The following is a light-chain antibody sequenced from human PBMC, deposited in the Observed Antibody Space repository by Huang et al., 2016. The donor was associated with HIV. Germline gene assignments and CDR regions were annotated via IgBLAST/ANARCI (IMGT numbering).Light chain of an antibody. CDR1: QSISSY. V-gene: IGKV1-39*01. Sequence: DIQMTQSPSSLSASVGDRVTITCRASQSISSYLNWDQQKPGKAPNLLIYAASSLQSGVPSRFSGSESGTDFTLTISSLQPEDFATYYCQQSYSTPLTFGGGTTVEIK. CDR2: AAS. CDR3: QQSYSTPLT. J-gene: IGKJ4*01.